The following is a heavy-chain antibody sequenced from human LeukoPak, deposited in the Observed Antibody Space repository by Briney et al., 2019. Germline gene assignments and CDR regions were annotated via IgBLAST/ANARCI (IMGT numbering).Heavy chain of an antibody. J-gene: IGHJ6*04. Sequence: GGSLRLSCEASGFTFSDYYMSWIRQAPGKGLEWISYISNNGRSIYYADSVKGRFTISRDNAKNSLYLQMNSLRAEDTAVYYCAELGITMIGGVWGKGTTVTISS. CDR2: ISNNGRSI. D-gene: IGHD3-10*02. V-gene: IGHV3-11*04. CDR3: AELGITMIGGV. CDR1: GFTFSDYY.